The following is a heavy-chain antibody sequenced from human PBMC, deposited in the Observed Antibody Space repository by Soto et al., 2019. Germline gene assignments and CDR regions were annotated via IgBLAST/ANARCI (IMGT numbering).Heavy chain of an antibody. V-gene: IGHV3-30*03. CDR1: GFTFSSYG. Sequence: GGSLRLSCAASGFTFSSYGMHWVRQAPGKGLEWVAVISYDGSNKYYADSVKGRFTISRDNSKNTLYLQMDSLRAEDTAVYYCAMIAADGPDAFDIWGQGTMVTVSS. D-gene: IGHD6-13*01. J-gene: IGHJ3*02. CDR2: ISYDGSNK. CDR3: AMIAADGPDAFDI.